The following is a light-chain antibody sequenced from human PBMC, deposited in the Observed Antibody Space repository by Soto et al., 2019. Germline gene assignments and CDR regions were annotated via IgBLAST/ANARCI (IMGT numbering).Light chain of an antibody. CDR2: KAS. V-gene: IGKV1-5*03. J-gene: IGKJ1*01. CDR1: QSISSW. Sequence: DIQMTQSPSTLSASVGDRGSITCLASQSISSWLAWYQQKPGKAPKLLIYKASILESGVPSRFSGSGSGTEFTLTISSLQPDDFATYYCQQYNSYSRTFGQGTKVDIK. CDR3: QQYNSYSRT.